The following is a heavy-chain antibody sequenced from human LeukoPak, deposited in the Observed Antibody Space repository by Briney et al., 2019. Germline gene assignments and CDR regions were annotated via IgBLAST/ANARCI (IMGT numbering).Heavy chain of an antibody. CDR1: NYSISSGYY. V-gene: IGHV4-38-2*02. CDR2: IYDSGST. CDR3: ARADYYYFDY. D-gene: IGHD5-12*01. Sequence: SETLSLTCTVSNYSISSGYYWGWIRQPPGKGLEWIGNIYDSGSTYYNPSLKSRVTISVDTSKNQFSLKLSSVTAADTAVYYCARADYYYFDYWGQGTLVTVSS. J-gene: IGHJ4*02.